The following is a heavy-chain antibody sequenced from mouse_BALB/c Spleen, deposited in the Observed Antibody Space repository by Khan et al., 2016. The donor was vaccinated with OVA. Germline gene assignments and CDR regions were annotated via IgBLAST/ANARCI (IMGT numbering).Heavy chain of an antibody. D-gene: IGHD1-1*01. V-gene: IGHV5-6*01. J-gene: IGHJ3*01. Sequence: EVELVESGGDLVKPGGSLKLSCAASGFTFSTYGMSWVRQTPDKRLEWVATVSTGGGYTYYPDSVKGRFTISSDNAKNTLYLQMSGLKSEDTAMFDCTRLAYYYDSEGFAYWGQGTLVTVSA. CDR3: TRLAYYYDSEGFAY. CDR2: VSTGGGYT. CDR1: GFTFSTYG.